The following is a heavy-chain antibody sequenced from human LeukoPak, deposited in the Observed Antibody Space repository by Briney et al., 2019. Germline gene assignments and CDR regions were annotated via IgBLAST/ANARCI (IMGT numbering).Heavy chain of an antibody. Sequence: PGRSLRLSCAASGFTFSSYAMHWVRQAPGKGLAWVAVISYDGSNKYYADSVKGRFTISRDNSKNTLYLQMNSLRAEDTAVYYSSFAEGRGQGTLVTVSS. CDR1: GFTFSSYA. V-gene: IGHV3-30-3*01. J-gene: IGHJ4*02. CDR2: ISYDGSNK. CDR3: SFAEG. D-gene: IGHD1-14*01.